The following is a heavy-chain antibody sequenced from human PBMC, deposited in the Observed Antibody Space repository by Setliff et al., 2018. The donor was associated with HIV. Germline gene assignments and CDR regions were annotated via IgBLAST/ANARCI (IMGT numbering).Heavy chain of an antibody. CDR3: ARLKIYEGTSKLSTFMRGVARKYYFES. Sequence: SETLSLTCTVSDGSISSTNHYWGWIRQSPGKRLEWIGTVHYSGSTYYNPSLKSRLTISVDTSTNHFSLKLSSVAAADTAIYYCARLKIYEGTSKLSTFMRGVARKYYFESWGQGKLVTVSS. CDR1: DGSISSTNHY. D-gene: IGHD3-16*02. J-gene: IGHJ4*02. CDR2: VHYSGST. V-gene: IGHV4-39*02.